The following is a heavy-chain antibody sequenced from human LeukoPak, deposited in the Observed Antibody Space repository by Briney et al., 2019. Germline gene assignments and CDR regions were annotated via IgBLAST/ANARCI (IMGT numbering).Heavy chain of an antibody. CDR3: ARGRIVGATRGGIYFDY. CDR2: ISYDGSNK. V-gene: IGHV3-30*03. D-gene: IGHD1-26*01. J-gene: IGHJ4*02. Sequence: PGGSLRLSCAASGFTFSSYGMHWVRQAPGKGLEWVAVISYDGSNKYYADSVKGRFTISRDNAKNSLYLQMNSLRAEDTAVYYCARGRIVGATRGGIYFDYWGQGTLVTVSS. CDR1: GFTFSSYG.